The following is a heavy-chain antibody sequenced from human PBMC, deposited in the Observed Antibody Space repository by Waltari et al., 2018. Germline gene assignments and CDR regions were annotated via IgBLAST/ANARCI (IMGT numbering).Heavy chain of an antibody. D-gene: IGHD3-22*01. V-gene: IGHV4-39*01. CDR3: ARQSYYDESGHD. Sequence: QLELQESGPGLVKPSETLSLTCSVSGGSIRRRGYNWVWIRQPPGKGLEWIGSIYYSGTTYYNPSLNSRVTISGDTSKNQFSLKLTSVTAADTAMYFCARQSYYDESGHDWGQGTLVTVSS. CDR1: GGSIRRRGYN. CDR2: IYYSGTT. J-gene: IGHJ4*02.